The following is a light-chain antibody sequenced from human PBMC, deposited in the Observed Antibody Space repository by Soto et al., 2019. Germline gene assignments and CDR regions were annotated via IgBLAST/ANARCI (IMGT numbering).Light chain of an antibody. V-gene: IGLV3-21*02. Sequence: SYALTQPPSVSVDPGQTARITCGGSTIGRKNVHWSQQKPGQAPVLAVFHDSDRPSRIPERFSGSNSGDTATLTISSVEAGDEADYYCQVWDSDTFLWVFGGGTKVTVL. CDR2: HDS. J-gene: IGLJ3*02. CDR3: QVWDSDTFLWV. CDR1: TIGRKN.